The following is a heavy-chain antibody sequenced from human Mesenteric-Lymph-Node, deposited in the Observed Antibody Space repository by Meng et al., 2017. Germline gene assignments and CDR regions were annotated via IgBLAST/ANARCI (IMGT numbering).Heavy chain of an antibody. D-gene: IGHD2-21*02. CDR1: GDSITSGDYS. CDR2: IYHGVNI. Sequence: QLPLEESGPGLVRPLQPLSLPCAVSGDSITSGDYSWTWIRQPPGKGLEWIGYIYHGVNIYYTPSLRSRVTISVDKSRNQFSLKLTSVSAADTAVYYCAGVGAYCGGDCYHPRWGQGTLVTVSS. V-gene: IGHV4-30-2*01. J-gene: IGHJ4*02. CDR3: AGVGAYCGGDCYHPR.